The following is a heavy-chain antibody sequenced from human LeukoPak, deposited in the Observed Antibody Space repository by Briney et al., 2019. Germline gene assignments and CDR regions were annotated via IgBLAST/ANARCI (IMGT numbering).Heavy chain of an antibody. Sequence: ASVKVPCKASGYTFTSCYMHWVRQAPGQGLEWMGIINPSGGSTSYAQKFQGRVIMTRDMSTSTVYMELSSLRSEDTAVYYCARSGLRGSGSWHYYYMDVWGKGTTVTVSS. J-gene: IGHJ6*03. D-gene: IGHD3-10*01. CDR3: ARSGLRGSGSWHYYYMDV. CDR2: INPSGGST. V-gene: IGHV1-46*01. CDR1: GYTFTSCY.